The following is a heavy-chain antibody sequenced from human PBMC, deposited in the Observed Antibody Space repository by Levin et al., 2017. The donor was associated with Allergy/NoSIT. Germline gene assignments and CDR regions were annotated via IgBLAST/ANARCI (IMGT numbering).Heavy chain of an antibody. V-gene: IGHV3-64D*06. CDR1: GFTFSSYA. D-gene: IGHD1-1*01. Sequence: PGGSLRLSCSASGFTFSSYAVHWVRQAPGKGLEYVSAISSNGDSTYYADSVKGRFTISRDNFKNTLYLQMSSLRADDTAVYYCVKGWGPERRASWFDPWGQGTLVTVSS. J-gene: IGHJ5*02. CDR2: ISSNGDST. CDR3: VKGWGPERRASWFDP.